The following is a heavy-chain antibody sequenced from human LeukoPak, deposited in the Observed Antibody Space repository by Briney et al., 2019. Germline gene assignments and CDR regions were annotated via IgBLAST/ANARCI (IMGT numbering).Heavy chain of an antibody. D-gene: IGHD6-13*01. CDR3: ARRNPGYSSSWYFNDY. CDR2: ISSNFSYI. J-gene: IGHJ4*02. CDR1: GFTFSTYS. V-gene: IGHV3-21*01. Sequence: GGSLRLSCAASGFTFSTYSINWVRQAPGKGLERVSSISSNFSYIHYADSVKGRFTISRDNAKNSLYLQMSSLRAEDTAVYYCARRNPGYSSSWYFNDYWGQGTLVTVSS.